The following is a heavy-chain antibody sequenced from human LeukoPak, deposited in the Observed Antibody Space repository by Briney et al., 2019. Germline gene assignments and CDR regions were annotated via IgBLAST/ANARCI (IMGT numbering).Heavy chain of an antibody. V-gene: IGHV3-74*01. D-gene: IGHD4-17*01. J-gene: IGHJ4*02. Sequence: GGSLRLSCAASGFTFSSYWMHWVRQAPGKGLVWVSGINSDGSSTRYADSVRGRFTISRDNAKNTLSLQMNCLRVEDTAVYYCARGRYYGGDYPYWGQGTLVTVSS. CDR2: INSDGSST. CDR1: GFTFSSYW. CDR3: ARGRYYGGDYPY.